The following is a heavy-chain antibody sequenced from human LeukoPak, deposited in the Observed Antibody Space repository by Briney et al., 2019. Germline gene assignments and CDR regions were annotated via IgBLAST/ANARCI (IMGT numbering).Heavy chain of an antibody. CDR3: ASSSYEVDAFDI. D-gene: IGHD2-2*01. V-gene: IGHV4-39*01. J-gene: IGHJ3*02. Sequence: SETLSLTCTVSGGSISSSSYYWGWIRQPPGKGLEWIGSIYYSGSTYYNPSLKSRVTISVDTSKNQFSLKLSSVTAADTAVYYCASSSYEVDAFDIWGQGTMVTVSS. CDR1: GGSISSSSYY. CDR2: IYYSGST.